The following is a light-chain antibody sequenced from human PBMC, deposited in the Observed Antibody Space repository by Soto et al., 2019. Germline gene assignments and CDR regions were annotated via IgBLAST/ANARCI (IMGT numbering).Light chain of an antibody. J-gene: IGKJ1*01. Sequence: DIQMTQSPSSLSASVGDRVTITCRASQSISSYLNWYQQKPGKAPKLLIYAASSLQSGVPSRFSGSGSGTDFTLTFSSLQPEDFATYYCQQNYITPPWTFGQGTKVEIK. CDR1: QSISSY. V-gene: IGKV1-39*01. CDR3: QQNYITPPWT. CDR2: AAS.